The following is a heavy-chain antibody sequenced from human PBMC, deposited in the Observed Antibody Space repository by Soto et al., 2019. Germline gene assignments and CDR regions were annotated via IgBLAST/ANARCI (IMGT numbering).Heavy chain of an antibody. J-gene: IGHJ4*02. CDR1: GFSLTSSHMG. V-gene: IGHV2-5*02. D-gene: IGHD4-17*01. CDR2: IYWDDDK. CDR3: AQAGDYDLFTLDH. Sequence: SGPYAGEPAQTLTLTCDFSGFSLTSSHMGVAWIRQPPGTALELLALIYWDDDKRYSPSLKNRLAISKDTSRNHVVLTITNVDAMDTATYFGAQAGDYDLFTLDHLGPGTMVTVSS.